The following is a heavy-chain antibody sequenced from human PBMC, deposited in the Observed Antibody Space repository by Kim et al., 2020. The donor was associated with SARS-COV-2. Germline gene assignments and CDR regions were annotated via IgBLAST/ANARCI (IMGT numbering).Heavy chain of an antibody. CDR1: GGSISSGGYY. CDR3: AKGNWGLYYYGMDV. D-gene: IGHD7-27*01. CDR2: IYYSGST. J-gene: IGHJ6*02. V-gene: IGHV4-31*03. Sequence: SETLSLTCTVSGGSISSGGYYWSWIRQHPVKGLEWIGYIYYSGSTYYNPSLKSRVTISVDTSKNQFSLKLSSVTAADTAVYYCAKGNWGLYYYGMDVWGQGTTVTVSS.